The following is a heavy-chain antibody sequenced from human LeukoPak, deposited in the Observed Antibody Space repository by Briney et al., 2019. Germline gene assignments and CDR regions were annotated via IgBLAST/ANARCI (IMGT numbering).Heavy chain of an antibody. Sequence: GGSLKLSCAASGLTFYDQAMHWVRQGPGTGLEWVALSGNDGSTYYSDSVRGRLTISRDSKNSLYLEMDSLRTEDTALYYCASQTKYYSASAGSYWGAFDLWGQGTMVTVFS. CDR1: GLTFYDQA. CDR3: ASQTKYYSASAGSYWGAFDL. V-gene: IGHV3-43*02. D-gene: IGHD3-10*01. J-gene: IGHJ3*01. CDR2: SGNDGST.